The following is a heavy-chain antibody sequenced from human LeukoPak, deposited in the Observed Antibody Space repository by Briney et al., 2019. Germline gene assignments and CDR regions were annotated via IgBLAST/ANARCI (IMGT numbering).Heavy chain of an antibody. CDR3: ARGYGDYVRASFDY. CDR2: INHSGST. V-gene: IGHV4-34*01. CDR1: GGSFSGYY. Sequence: PSETLSLTCAVYGGSFSGYYWSWIRQPPGKGLEWIGEINHSGSTNYNPSLKSRVTLSVDTSKNQFSLKLSSVTAADTAVYYCARGYGDYVRASFDYWGQGTLVTVSS. D-gene: IGHD4-17*01. J-gene: IGHJ4*02.